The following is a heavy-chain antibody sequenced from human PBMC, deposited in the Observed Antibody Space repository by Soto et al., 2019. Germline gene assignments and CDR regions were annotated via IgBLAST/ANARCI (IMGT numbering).Heavy chain of an antibody. Sequence: SGSLALTRAFSGGSVWISELWGWVRQPPGKGLEWIGEIYHSGSTNYNPSLKSRVTISVDKSKNQFSLKLSSVTAADTAVYYCARDRGPRGFEHYYYGMDVWGQGTTVTVSS. CDR1: GGSVWISEL. CDR2: IYHSGST. J-gene: IGHJ6*02. CDR3: ARDRGPRGFEHYYYGMDV. V-gene: IGHV4-4*02.